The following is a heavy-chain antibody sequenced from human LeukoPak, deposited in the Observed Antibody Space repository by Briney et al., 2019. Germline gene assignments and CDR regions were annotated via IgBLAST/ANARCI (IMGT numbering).Heavy chain of an antibody. CDR1: DDSITMYY. CDR3: AGGYKYAYYNYYYMDV. J-gene: IGHJ6*03. Sequence: SETLSLTCSVSDDSITMYYWTWIRQPPGKGLEWIGYVDHTGSTNFNPSLNGRVSISRDTTKNLFSLRLRSVTAADTAVYYCAGGYKYAYYNYYYMDVWGKGTTVTISS. V-gene: IGHV4-59*01. CDR2: VDHTGST. D-gene: IGHD5-24*01.